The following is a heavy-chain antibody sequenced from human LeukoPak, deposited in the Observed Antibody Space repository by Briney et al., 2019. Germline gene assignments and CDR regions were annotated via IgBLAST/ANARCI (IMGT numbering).Heavy chain of an antibody. CDR2: IKHDGSED. D-gene: IGHD4/OR15-4a*01. V-gene: IGHV3-7*01. Sequence: GGSMRLSCAASGFTFSSYWMTWVRQTPGKGLEWVANIKHDGSEDYFVDSVKGRFTISRDNAENSLHLQMSSLRAEDTAVYYCARSANYGGHAFFDYWGQGILVIVSS. CDR1: GFTFSSYW. CDR3: ARSANYGGHAFFDY. J-gene: IGHJ4*02.